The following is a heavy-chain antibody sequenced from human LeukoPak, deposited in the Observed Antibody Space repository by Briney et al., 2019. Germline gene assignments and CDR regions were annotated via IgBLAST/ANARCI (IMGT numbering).Heavy chain of an antibody. CDR1: GFTFSSYS. V-gene: IGHV3-48*01. Sequence: GGSLRLSCAASGFTFSSYSMNWVRQAPGKGLEWVSHISSSSTTIYYADSVKGRFTISRDNAQNSLFLQMNSLGTEDTALYYCAKEIHPRSSNGWPFDYWGQGTLVTVSS. CDR3: AKEIHPRSSNGWPFDY. J-gene: IGHJ4*02. CDR2: ISSSSTTI. D-gene: IGHD6-19*01.